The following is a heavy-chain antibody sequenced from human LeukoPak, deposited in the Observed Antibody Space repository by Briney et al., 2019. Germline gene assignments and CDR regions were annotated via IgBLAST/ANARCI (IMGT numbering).Heavy chain of an antibody. CDR2: ISAYNGNT. J-gene: IGHJ5*02. CDR1: GYTFTSYR. Sequence: SVKVSLKPAGYTFTSYRICRVRQTRAQGMEWTGWISAYNGNTNNAQKLQGRVTMTTDTSTSTAYMERRSLRSDDTAVYYCARDKEKVAVAGDITNWFDPWGQGTLVTVSS. CDR3: ARDKEKVAVAGDITNWFDP. D-gene: IGHD6-19*01. V-gene: IGHV1-18*04.